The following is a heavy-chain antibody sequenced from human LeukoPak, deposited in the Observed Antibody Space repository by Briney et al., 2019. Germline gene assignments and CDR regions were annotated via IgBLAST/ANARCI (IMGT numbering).Heavy chain of an antibody. Sequence: PSETLSLTCTVSGGSISSSSYYWGWIRQPPGKGLEWIGSIYYSGGTYYNPSLKSRVTISVDTSKNQFSLKLSSVTAADTAVYYCARLGYSYVGPGAFDIWGQGTMVTVSS. CDR1: GGSISSSSYY. V-gene: IGHV4-39*07. D-gene: IGHD5-18*01. CDR3: ARLGYSYVGPGAFDI. J-gene: IGHJ3*02. CDR2: IYYSGGT.